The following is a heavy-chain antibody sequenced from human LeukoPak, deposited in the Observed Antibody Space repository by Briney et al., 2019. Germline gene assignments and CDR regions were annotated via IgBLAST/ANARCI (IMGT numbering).Heavy chain of an antibody. Sequence: PGGSLRLSCTASGFTFSSYWTNWVRQVPGKELEWVAIIKSDGTEEHYLDSVKGRFTISRDNANNLLFLQMNNLRAEDTAVYYCAGGGGYLIDYWGQGTLVTVSS. CDR1: GFTFSSYW. CDR2: IKSDGTEE. CDR3: AGGGGYLIDY. J-gene: IGHJ4*02. D-gene: IGHD3-22*01. V-gene: IGHV3-7*01.